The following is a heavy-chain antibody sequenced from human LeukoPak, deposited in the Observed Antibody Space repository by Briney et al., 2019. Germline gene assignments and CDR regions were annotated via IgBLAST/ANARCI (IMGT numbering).Heavy chain of an antibody. V-gene: IGHV3-15*01. CDR2: IKSKTDGGTT. Sequence: PGGSLRLSCAASGFTFSNAWMSWVRQAPGKGLEWVGRIKSKTDGGTTDYAAPVKGRFTISRDDSKNTLYLQMNSLKTEDTAVYYCARDRRHTMIVVGREGWYFDLWGRGTLVTVSS. J-gene: IGHJ2*01. CDR1: GFTFSNAW. CDR3: ARDRRHTMIVVGREGWYFDL. D-gene: IGHD3-22*01.